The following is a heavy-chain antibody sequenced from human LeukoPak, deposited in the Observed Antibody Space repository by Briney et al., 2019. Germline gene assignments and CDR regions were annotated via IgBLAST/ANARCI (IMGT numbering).Heavy chain of an antibody. CDR1: GFTFKNFA. Sequence: PGGSLRLSCAASGFTFKNFAMTWVRQAPGKGLEWVSAISGSGGSTYYADSVKGRFTISRDNSKNTLYLQMNSLRAEDTAVYYCAKVEEIAVAGTFDYWGQGTLVTVSS. CDR2: ISGSGGST. V-gene: IGHV3-23*01. D-gene: IGHD6-19*01. J-gene: IGHJ4*02. CDR3: AKVEEIAVAGTFDY.